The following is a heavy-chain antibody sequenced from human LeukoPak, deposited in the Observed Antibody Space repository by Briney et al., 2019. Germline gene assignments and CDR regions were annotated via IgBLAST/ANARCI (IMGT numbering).Heavy chain of an antibody. V-gene: IGHV4-30-4*08. CDR1: GGSISSGGYY. D-gene: IGHD7-27*01. J-gene: IGHJ4*02. Sequence: NPSQTLSLTCTVSGGSISSGGYYWSWIRQHPGKGLEWIGYIYYSGSTYYNPSLKSRVTISVDTSNSQFSLTLTSVSAADTAMYYCARDWHLGYWGQGTLVTVSS. CDR3: ARDWHLGY. CDR2: IYYSGST.